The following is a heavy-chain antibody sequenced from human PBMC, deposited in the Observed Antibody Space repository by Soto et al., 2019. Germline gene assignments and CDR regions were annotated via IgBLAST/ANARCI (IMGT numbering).Heavy chain of an antibody. Sequence: PSETLSLTCAVSGGSINSRYWWSWVRQSPGKGLEWIGEIYHSGSTNYNPSLKSRVTISVDKSKNQFSLNLSSVTAADTAVYYCARDQNGSGNHYTRYFAYWGQVTLVSVS. V-gene: IGHV4-4*02. J-gene: IGHJ4*02. CDR1: GGSINSRYW. CDR2: IYHSGST. CDR3: ARDQNGSGNHYTRYFAY. D-gene: IGHD3-10*01.